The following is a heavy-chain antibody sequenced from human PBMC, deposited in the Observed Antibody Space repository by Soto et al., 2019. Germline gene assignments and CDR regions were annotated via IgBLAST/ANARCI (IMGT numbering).Heavy chain of an antibody. V-gene: IGHV3-74*01. D-gene: IGHD1-26*01. CDR2: VNPDGSTT. J-gene: IGHJ5*02. CDR1: KFSFSGYW. CDR3: AKVASGSYDWFDP. Sequence: EVQLVESGGGLVQPGGSLRLSCAASKFSFSGYWMHWVRQAPGKGLMWVSRVNPDGSTTTYADSVKGRFTISRNNAKNTGFLQMNSLRADDTAVYYCAKVASGSYDWFDPWGQGTLVTVSS.